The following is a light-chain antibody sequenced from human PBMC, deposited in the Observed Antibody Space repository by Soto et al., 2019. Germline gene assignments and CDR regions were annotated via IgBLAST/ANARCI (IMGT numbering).Light chain of an antibody. CDR2: EVT. V-gene: IGLV2-14*01. J-gene: IGLJ1*01. Sequence: QSALTQPASVSGSPGQSITISCTGTSSDIGRYNFVSWYQQHPGKAPKLLVYEVTNRPSGVSNRFCGSKSVNTASLTIFGLLTDDEADYYCSSSACVTSIVVFGAGTKVTVL. CDR1: SSDIGRYNF. CDR3: SSSACVTSIVV.